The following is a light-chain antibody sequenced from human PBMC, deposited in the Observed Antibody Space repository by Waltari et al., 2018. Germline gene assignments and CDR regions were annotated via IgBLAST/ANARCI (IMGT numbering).Light chain of an antibody. J-gene: IGLJ2*01. CDR3: SSYAGSNNVV. CDR1: SSDVGGYNY. V-gene: IGLV2-8*01. CDR2: EVS. Sequence: QSALTQPPSASGSPGQSVTISCTGTSSDVGGYNYVSWYQQHPGKAPKLVIYEVSKRPSGVTDRFSGSKSGNTASLTVSGLQAEDEADYYCSSYAGSNNVVFGGGTKLTVL.